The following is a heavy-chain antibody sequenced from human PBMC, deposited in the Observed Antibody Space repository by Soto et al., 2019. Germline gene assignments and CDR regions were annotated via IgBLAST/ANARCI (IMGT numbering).Heavy chain of an antibody. CDR3: AREGVGYNDFWRGYYTGIKWFDP. CDR1: GYTFTSYG. Sequence: ASVKVSCKASGYTFTSYGISWVRQAPGQGLEWMGWISAYNGNTNYAQKLQGRVTMTTDTSTSTAYMELRSLRSADTAVYYCAREGVGYNDFWRGYYTGIKWFDPWGQGTLVTVSS. D-gene: IGHD3-3*01. V-gene: IGHV1-18*01. J-gene: IGHJ5*02. CDR2: ISAYNGNT.